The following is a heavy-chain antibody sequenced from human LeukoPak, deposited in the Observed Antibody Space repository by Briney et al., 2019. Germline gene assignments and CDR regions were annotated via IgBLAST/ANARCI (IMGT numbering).Heavy chain of an antibody. CDR2: INHSGST. D-gene: IGHD2-15*01. CDR1: GGSISSSNW. J-gene: IGHJ5*02. Sequence: SGTLSLTCAVSGGSISSSNWWGWVRQPPGKGLEWIGEINHSGSTNYNPSLKSRVTISVDTSKNQFSLKLSSVTAADTAVYYCASSGVVAATHWFDPWGQGTLVTVSS. CDR3: ASSGVVAATHWFDP. V-gene: IGHV4-4*02.